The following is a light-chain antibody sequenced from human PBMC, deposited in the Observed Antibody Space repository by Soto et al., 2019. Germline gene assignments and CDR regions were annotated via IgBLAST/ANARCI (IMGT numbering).Light chain of an antibody. J-gene: IGLJ1*01. CDR1: SSNTGSNT. CDR2: SNN. CDR3: AAWDDSLNGLV. Sequence: QSVLTQPPSASGTPGQRVTISCSGSSSNTGSNTVNWYQQLPGTAPKLLIYSNNQRPSGVPDRFSGSKPGTSASLAISGLQSEDEADYYCAAWDDSLNGLVFGTGTKVTVL. V-gene: IGLV1-44*01.